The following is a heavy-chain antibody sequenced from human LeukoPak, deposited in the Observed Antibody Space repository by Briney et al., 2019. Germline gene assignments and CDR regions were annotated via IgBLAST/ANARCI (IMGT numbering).Heavy chain of an antibody. D-gene: IGHD5-18*01. J-gene: IGHJ3*02. CDR3: ARSGRAPGNTAMALWDAFDI. CDR1: GGSISSNAFY. V-gene: IGHV4-39*07. Sequence: SETLSLTCSVSGGSISSNAFYWGWIRQPPGKGLERIGSIYYSGSTYYNPSLKSRVTISIDTSKNQFSLKLSSVTAADTAVYYCARSGRAPGNTAMALWDAFDIWGQGTMVTVSS. CDR2: IYYSGST.